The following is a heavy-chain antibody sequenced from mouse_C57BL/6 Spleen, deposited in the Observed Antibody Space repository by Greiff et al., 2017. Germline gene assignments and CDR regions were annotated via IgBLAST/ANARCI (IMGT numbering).Heavy chain of an antibody. D-gene: IGHD2-1*01. J-gene: IGHJ2*01. CDR3: AIYGSYFDY. CDR2: ISDGGSYT. Sequence: EVQLVESGGGLVKPGGSLKLSCAASGFTFSSYAMSWVRQTPEKRLEWVATISDGGSYTYYPDNVKGRFTISRDNATNNLYLQISHLKSEDTAMYYCAIYGSYFDYWGQGTTLTVSS. V-gene: IGHV5-4*01. CDR1: GFTFSSYA.